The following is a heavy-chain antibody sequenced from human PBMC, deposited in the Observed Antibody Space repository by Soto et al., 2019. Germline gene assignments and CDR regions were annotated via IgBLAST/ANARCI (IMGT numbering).Heavy chain of an antibody. CDR1: GIIFRNYA. J-gene: IGHJ4*02. Sequence: LRLSCATSGIIFRNYAMGWVRQAPGKGLEWVSAISGSGDSTYYADSVKGRFTISRDNSKNTLYLQMNSLRVEDTAIFYCAKKAEKHFDWMFYADSWGQGTLVTVSS. D-gene: IGHD3-9*01. CDR2: ISGSGDST. CDR3: AKKAEKHFDWMFYADS. V-gene: IGHV3-23*01.